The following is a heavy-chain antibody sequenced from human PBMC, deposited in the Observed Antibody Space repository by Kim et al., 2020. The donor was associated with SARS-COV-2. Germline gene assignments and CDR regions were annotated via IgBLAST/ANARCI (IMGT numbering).Heavy chain of an antibody. J-gene: IGHJ4*02. Sequence: GGSLRLSCAASGFTFSSYGMHWVRQAPGKGLEWVAVISYDGSNKYYADSVKGRFTISRDNSKNTLYLQMNSLRAEDTAVYYCARDLVSYLEVRGASGFDYWGQGTLVTVSS. V-gene: IGHV3-33*05. CDR3: ARDLVSYLEVRGASGFDY. CDR2: ISYDGSNK. CDR1: GFTFSSYG. D-gene: IGHD3-10*01.